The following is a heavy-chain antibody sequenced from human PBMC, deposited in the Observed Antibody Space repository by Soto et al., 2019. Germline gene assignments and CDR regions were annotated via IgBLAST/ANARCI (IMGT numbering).Heavy chain of an antibody. CDR1: GYTFTSYD. Sequence: ASVKVSCKASGYTFTSYDINWVRQATGQGLEWMGWMNPNSGNTGYAQKLQGRVTMTTDTSTSTAYMELRSLRSDDTAVYYCASGGEWLGPYYFDYWGQGTLVTVSS. J-gene: IGHJ4*02. D-gene: IGHD6-19*01. CDR3: ASGGEWLGPYYFDY. V-gene: IGHV1-8*01. CDR2: MNPNSGNT.